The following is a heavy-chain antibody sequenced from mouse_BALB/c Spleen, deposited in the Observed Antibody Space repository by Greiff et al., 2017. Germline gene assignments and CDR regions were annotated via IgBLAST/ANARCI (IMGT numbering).Heavy chain of an antibody. Sequence: VQLQQPGAELVKPGASVKLSCKASGYTFTSYWMHWVKQRPGQGLEWIGEINPSNGRTNYNGKFKGKATLTADKSSSTAYMQLSSLTSEDSAVYFCARYGDYARGFAYWGQGTLVTVSA. V-gene: IGHV1S81*02. CDR1: GYTFTSYW. D-gene: IGHD2-4*01. CDR3: ARYGDYARGFAY. J-gene: IGHJ3*01. CDR2: INPSNGRT.